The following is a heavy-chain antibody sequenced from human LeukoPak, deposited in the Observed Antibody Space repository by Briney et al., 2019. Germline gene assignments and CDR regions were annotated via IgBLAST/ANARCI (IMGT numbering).Heavy chain of an antibody. D-gene: IGHD1-14*01. CDR3: ARDQAAITTPLAWSFAL. V-gene: IGHV1-46*01. CDR2: INPSGGST. J-gene: IGHJ2*01. Sequence: GASVKVSCKASGYTFTSYYMHWVRQAPGQGLEWMGIINPSGGSTSYAQKFQGRVTITRDTSTNTLYMELSSLRSEDTAVYYCARDQAAITTPLAWSFALWGRGTLVTVSS. CDR1: GYTFTSYY.